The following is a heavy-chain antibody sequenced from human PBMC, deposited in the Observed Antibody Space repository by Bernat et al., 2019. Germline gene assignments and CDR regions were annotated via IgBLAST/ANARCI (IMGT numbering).Heavy chain of an antibody. D-gene: IGHD2-15*01. CDR1: GFTFSSYA. CDR2: ISYDGSNK. CDR3: ARDGLGGSCYY. J-gene: IGHJ4*02. Sequence: QVQLVESGGGVVQPGRSLRLSCAASGFTFSSYAMHWVRQAPGKGLEWVAVISYDGSNKYYADSVKGRFNISRDNSKNTLYLQMNSLRAEDTAVYYCARDGLGGSCYYWGQGTLVTVSS. V-gene: IGHV3-30*01.